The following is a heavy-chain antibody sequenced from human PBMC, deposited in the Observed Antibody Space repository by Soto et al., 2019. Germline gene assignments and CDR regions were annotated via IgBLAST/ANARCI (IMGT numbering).Heavy chain of an antibody. V-gene: IGHV4-59*01. J-gene: IGHJ6*02. D-gene: IGHD4-17*01. Sequence: SETLSLTCTVPGGSISSYHWSWIRQPPGKGLEWIGYIYYSGSTNYNPSLKSRVTISVDTSKNQFSLKLSSVTAADTAVYYCARAVGYGDYFYYYYGMDVWGQGTTVT. CDR3: ARAVGYGDYFYYYYGMDV. CDR1: GGSISSYH. CDR2: IYYSGST.